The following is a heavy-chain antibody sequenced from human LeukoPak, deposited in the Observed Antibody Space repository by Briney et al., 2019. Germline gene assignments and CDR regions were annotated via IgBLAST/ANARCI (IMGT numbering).Heavy chain of an antibody. CDR1: GFTLSSYW. J-gene: IGHJ4*02. V-gene: IGHV3-74*01. CDR2: INNDGVSI. Sequence: PGGSLRLSCATSGFTLSSYWMHWVRQVPGKGLEWLSRINNDGVSISYADSVKGRFTISRDNAKNTLYLRMNSLRAEDTAIYYCARKPLSGGYGGTIDYWGQGTLVTVSS. CDR3: ARKPLSGGYGGTIDY. D-gene: IGHD5-12*01.